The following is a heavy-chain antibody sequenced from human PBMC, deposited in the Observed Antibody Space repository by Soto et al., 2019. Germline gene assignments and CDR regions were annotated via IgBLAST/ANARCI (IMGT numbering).Heavy chain of an antibody. J-gene: IGHJ5*02. CDR1: GYTFTSYA. V-gene: IGHV1-3*01. CDR3: ARDFLDYYDSSGPNWFDP. Sequence: ASVKVSCKASGYTFTSYAMHWVRQAPGQRLEWMGWINAGNGNTKYSQKFQGRVTITADESTSTAYMELSSLRSEDTAVYYCARDFLDYYDSSGPNWFDPWGQGTLVTVSS. D-gene: IGHD3-22*01. CDR2: INAGNGNT.